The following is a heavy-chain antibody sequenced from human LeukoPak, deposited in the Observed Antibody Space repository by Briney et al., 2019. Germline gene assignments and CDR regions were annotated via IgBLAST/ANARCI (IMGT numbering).Heavy chain of an antibody. D-gene: IGHD4-23*01. CDR1: GYTFTSYY. CDR3: ATGMTTVVIGAPRYNWFDP. Sequence: ASVKVSCKASGYTFTSYYMHWVRQAPGQGLEWMGIINPSGGSTSYAQKLQGRVTMSRDMSTSTVSMELSSLRSEDTAVYYCATGMTTVVIGAPRYNWFDPWGQGTLVNVSS. V-gene: IGHV1-46*01. CDR2: INPSGGST. J-gene: IGHJ5*02.